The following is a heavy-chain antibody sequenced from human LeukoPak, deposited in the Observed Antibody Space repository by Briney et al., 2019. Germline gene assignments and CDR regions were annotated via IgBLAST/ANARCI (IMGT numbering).Heavy chain of an antibody. J-gene: IGHJ3*02. CDR3: ARCGNGIFLDI. CDR2: IRADGSEK. D-gene: IGHD2-15*01. V-gene: IGHV3-7*03. CDR1: GFTFSGYW. Sequence: GGSLRLSCAASGFTFSGYWMSWVRQAPGKGLEWVANIRADGSEKYSADSVKGRFTISRDNAKNSLYLQMNSLRAEDTAVYYCARCGNGIFLDIWGQGTMVTVSS.